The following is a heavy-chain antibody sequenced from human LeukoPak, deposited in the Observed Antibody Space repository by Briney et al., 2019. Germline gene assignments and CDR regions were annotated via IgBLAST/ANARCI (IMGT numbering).Heavy chain of an antibody. V-gene: IGHV3-15*01. CDR1: GFTFSSYS. CDR2: IKSKTDGGTT. CDR3: TRLGFGEDGMDV. Sequence: GGSLRLSCAASGFTFSSYSMNWVRQAPGKGLEWVGRIKSKTDGGTTDYAAPVKGRFTISRDDSKNTLYPQMNSLKTEDTAVYYCTRLGFGEDGMDVWGKGTTVTVSS. J-gene: IGHJ6*04. D-gene: IGHD3-10*01.